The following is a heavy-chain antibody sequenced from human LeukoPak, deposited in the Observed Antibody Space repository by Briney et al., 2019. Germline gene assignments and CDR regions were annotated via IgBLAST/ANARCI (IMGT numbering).Heavy chain of an antibody. CDR3: ASRKDRVRYGSGSYYPLPPPGPDY. CDR1: GFTFSSYA. D-gene: IGHD3-10*01. CDR2: ISYDGSNK. V-gene: IGHV3-30-3*01. J-gene: IGHJ4*02. Sequence: PGGSLRLSCAASGFTFSSYAMHWVRQAPGKGLEWVAVISYDGSNKYYADSVEGRFTISRDNSKNTLYLQMNSLRAEDAAVYYCASRKDRVRYGSGSYYPLPPPGPDYWGQGTLVTVSS.